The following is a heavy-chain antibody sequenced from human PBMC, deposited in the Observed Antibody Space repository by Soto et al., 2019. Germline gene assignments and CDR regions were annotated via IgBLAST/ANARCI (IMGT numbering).Heavy chain of an antibody. V-gene: IGHV3-23*01. D-gene: IGHD6-13*01. J-gene: IGHJ4*02. CDR2: IDASGGYT. CDR1: GFTFTDYA. CDR3: AKDPKAGPPYYFDY. Sequence: EVQLLESGGGLLQPGRSLRLSCAASGFTFTDYAMSWVRQAPGKGLEWVSLIDASGGYTYYADSVKGRVTISRDNSRNTLYLQMNSLRADDTAVYYYAKDPKAGPPYYFDYWGQGSLVTVSS.